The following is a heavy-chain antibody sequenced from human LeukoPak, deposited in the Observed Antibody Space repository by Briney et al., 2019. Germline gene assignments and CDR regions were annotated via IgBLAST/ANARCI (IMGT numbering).Heavy chain of an antibody. Sequence: GGSLRLSCAASGFTSTSYWMSWVRQPPERGLGWVANIKQDGSEKYYGDSVKGRFTISRDNAKNSLYLQMNSLRAEDTAVYYCARDGPNQWIQLWTGVYYYYGMDVWGQGTTVTVSS. D-gene: IGHD5-18*01. V-gene: IGHV3-7*01. CDR1: GFTSTSYW. CDR2: IKQDGSEK. J-gene: IGHJ6*02. CDR3: ARDGPNQWIQLWTGVYYYYGMDV.